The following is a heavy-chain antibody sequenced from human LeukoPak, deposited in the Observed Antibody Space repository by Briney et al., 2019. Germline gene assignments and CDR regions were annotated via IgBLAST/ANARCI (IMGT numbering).Heavy chain of an antibody. Sequence: GGSLRLSCAASGFTFSSYAMSWVRQAPGKGLEWVSSISGSGGSTYYADSVKGRFTISRDSSKNTLCLQMNSLRAEDTAVYYCARDPRDIVVLPAAADYWGQGTRVTVSS. CDR3: ARDPRDIVVLPAAADY. D-gene: IGHD2-2*01. CDR1: GFTFSSYA. J-gene: IGHJ4*02. V-gene: IGHV3-23*01. CDR2: ISGSGGST.